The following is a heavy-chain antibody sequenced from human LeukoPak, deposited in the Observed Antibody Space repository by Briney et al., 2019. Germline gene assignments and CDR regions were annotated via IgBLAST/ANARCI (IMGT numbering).Heavy chain of an antibody. CDR2: IYYSGRT. CDR3: ARRYYDSRRRDYYYMDV. D-gene: IGHD3-22*01. V-gene: IGHV4-59*01. Sequence: SETLSLTCTVSGGSISSYYWSWIRQPPGKGLEWIGYIYYSGRTNYNPSLKSRVTISVDTSKNQFSLKLSSVTAADTAVYYCARRYYDSRRRDYYYMDVWGKGTTVTVSS. J-gene: IGHJ6*03. CDR1: GGSISSYY.